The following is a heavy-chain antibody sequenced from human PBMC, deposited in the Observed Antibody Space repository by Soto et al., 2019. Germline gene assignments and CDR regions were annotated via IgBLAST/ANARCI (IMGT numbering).Heavy chain of an antibody. CDR1: GFTFSHYG. D-gene: IGHD1-1*01. Sequence: QMQLEESGGGVVQPGRSLRLSCVASGFTFSHYGMHWVRQAPGKGLEWVAVIWHHGGNKYYADSVKGRFTISRDNARNTLYLQMDSLRGEDTGVYYCMSDETQLERRPSYGKDVWGRGTTVIVSS. CDR3: MSDETQLERRPSYGKDV. CDR2: IWHHGGNK. V-gene: IGHV3-33*01. J-gene: IGHJ6*02.